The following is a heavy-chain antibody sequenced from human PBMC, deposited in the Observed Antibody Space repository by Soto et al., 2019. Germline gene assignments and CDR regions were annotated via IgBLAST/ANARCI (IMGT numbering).Heavy chain of an antibody. Sequence: SETLSLTCTVSGHSLSSGGYYWSWIRQHPGKGLEWVGYIYFTGTTLYNPSLKSRLAISVDTSKNQFSLKLTSVTAADTAVYYCARDWGSSGWPNWGQGVLVTVS. D-gene: IGHD6-19*01. CDR1: GHSLSSGGYY. CDR2: IYFTGTT. CDR3: ARDWGSSGWPN. J-gene: IGHJ4*02. V-gene: IGHV4-31*03.